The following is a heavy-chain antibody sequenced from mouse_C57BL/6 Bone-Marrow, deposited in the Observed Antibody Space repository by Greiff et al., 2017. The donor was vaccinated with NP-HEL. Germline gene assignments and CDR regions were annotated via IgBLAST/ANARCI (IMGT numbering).Heavy chain of an antibody. D-gene: IGHD1-1*01. J-gene: IGHJ3*01. CDR2: IYPGGGST. V-gene: IGHV1-63*01. Sequence: VQLPQSGAELVRPGPSVKMSCTASGYTFTNYWIGWAKQRPGHGLEWIGDIYPGGGSTNYNEKFKGKATLTADTSSSTGYMQFSILTSEDSAIYYCARTDGSSPFAYWGQGTLVTVSA. CDR3: ARTDGSSPFAY. CDR1: GYTFTNYW.